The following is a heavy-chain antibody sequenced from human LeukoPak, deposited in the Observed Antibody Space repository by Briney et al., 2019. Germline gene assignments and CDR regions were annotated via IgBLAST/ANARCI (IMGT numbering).Heavy chain of an antibody. D-gene: IGHD3-10*01. CDR1: GGSISSYY. V-gene: IGHV4-59*08. CDR2: IHYSGGIT. Sequence: SETLSLTCTVSGGSISSYYWSWIRQPPGKGLEWIGYIHYSGGITYYNPSLKSRVTISVDTSKNQFSLSLSSVTAADTAVYYCARIYYGSGSYQDNWFDPWGQGTLVTVSS. J-gene: IGHJ5*02. CDR3: ARIYYGSGSYQDNWFDP.